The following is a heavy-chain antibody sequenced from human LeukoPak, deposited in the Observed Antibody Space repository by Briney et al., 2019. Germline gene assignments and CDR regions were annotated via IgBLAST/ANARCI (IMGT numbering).Heavy chain of an antibody. CDR3: ARARGRRAVAGTCGF. D-gene: IGHD6-19*01. CDR1: GFTFSNYA. V-gene: IGHV3-30*04. J-gene: IGHJ4*02. CDR2: ISYDGSDK. Sequence: GGSLRLSCAASGFTFSNYAMHWVRQAPGKGLEWVAIISYDGSDKYYADSVKGRFTISRDNSKNTLYLQMNTLRAEDTAVYYCARARGRRAVAGTCGFWGQGTLVTVSS.